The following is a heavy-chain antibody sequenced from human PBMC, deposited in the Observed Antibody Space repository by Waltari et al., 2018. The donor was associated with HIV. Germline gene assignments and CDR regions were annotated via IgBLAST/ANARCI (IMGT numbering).Heavy chain of an antibody. CDR2: MSPSSGKT. Sequence: QVQLVQSGAEVKQPGASVKVSCKTSGYDFSTFDINWVRQAPGQGFEWMGWMSPSSGKTGYAQQCHGRVSMTRDTSMYTAYMQLSRLTSRDTAVYYCARSRPGAVFGDNWGQGTLVVVSS. V-gene: IGHV1-8*01. CDR1: GYDFSTFD. CDR3: ARSRPGAVFGDN. J-gene: IGHJ4*02. D-gene: IGHD3-3*01.